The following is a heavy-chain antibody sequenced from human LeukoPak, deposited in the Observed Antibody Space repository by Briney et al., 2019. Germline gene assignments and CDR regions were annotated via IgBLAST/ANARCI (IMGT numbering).Heavy chain of an antibody. Sequence: GASLRVSFMPSVYTFTGYDINWVRQATGQGLEWMGWMNPNTGDTGYAQKFQGRVTMTRNSSIDTAYMELSGLRSEDTAVYYCTRGSLSGSSRDYWGQGTLLTVSS. D-gene: IGHD1-26*01. CDR1: VYTFTGYD. J-gene: IGHJ4*02. V-gene: IGHV1-8*01. CDR2: MNPNTGDT. CDR3: TRGSLSGSSRDY.